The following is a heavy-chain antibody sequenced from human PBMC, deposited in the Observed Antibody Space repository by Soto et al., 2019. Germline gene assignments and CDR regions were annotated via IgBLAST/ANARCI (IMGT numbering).Heavy chain of an antibody. J-gene: IGHJ6*02. CDR1: GGSISSYY. V-gene: IGHV4-59*01. D-gene: IGHD3-3*01. Sequence: SETLSLTCTVSGGSISSYYWSWIRQPPGKGLEWIGYIYYSGSTNYNPSLKSRVTISVDTSKNQFSLKLSSVTAADTAVYYCARGGSHYDFWSGYYGYYYYYGMDVWGQGTTVTVSS. CDR3: ARGGSHYDFWSGYYGYYYYYGMDV. CDR2: IYYSGST.